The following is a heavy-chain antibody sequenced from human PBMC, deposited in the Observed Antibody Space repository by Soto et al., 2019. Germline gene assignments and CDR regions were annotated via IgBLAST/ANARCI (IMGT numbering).Heavy chain of an antibody. CDR3: ARPPDNWSYAHFDY. V-gene: IGHV3-23*01. CDR2: ITSGSGSTT. D-gene: IGHD1-26*01. J-gene: IGHJ4*02. Sequence: EVQLLESGGGLVQPGGSLRLSCAASGFTFSSYAMSWVRQTPGKGLEWVSAITSGSGSTTYYADSVKGRFTITRDNSKNTLYLQMNSLRAEDTAVYYCARPPDNWSYAHFDYWGQGTLVTVSS. CDR1: GFTFSSYA.